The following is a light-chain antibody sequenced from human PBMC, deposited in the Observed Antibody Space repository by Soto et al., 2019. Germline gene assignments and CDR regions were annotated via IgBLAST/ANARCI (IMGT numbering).Light chain of an antibody. CDR1: QTISSW. J-gene: IGKJ1*01. CDR3: QHYNSYSEA. CDR2: KAS. Sequence: DLQMTPSPSSLYASVVDRVAITCRASQTISSWLAWYQQKPGKAPKLLIYKASTLKSGVPSRFSGSGSGTEFTLTISSLQPDDFATYYCQHYNSYSEAFGQGTKVDI. V-gene: IGKV1-5*03.